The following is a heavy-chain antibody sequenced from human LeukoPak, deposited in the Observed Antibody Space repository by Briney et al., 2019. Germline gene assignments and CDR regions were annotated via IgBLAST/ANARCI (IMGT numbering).Heavy chain of an antibody. D-gene: IGHD5-12*01. J-gene: IGHJ4*02. CDR3: ARDSGYDGVDY. Sequence: PSETLSLTCTVSGGSISSRPYSWGWIRQPPGKGLEWLGSFYYSGSTYYNPSLKSRVTISVDTSKNQFSLKLSSVTATDTAVYYCARDSGYDGVDYWGQGTLVTVSS. V-gene: IGHV4-39*07. CDR1: GGSISSRPYS. CDR2: FYYSGST.